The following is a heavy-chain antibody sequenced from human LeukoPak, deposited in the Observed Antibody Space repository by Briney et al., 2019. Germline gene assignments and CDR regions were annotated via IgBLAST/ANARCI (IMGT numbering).Heavy chain of an antibody. V-gene: IGHV3-33*01. CDR1: GFTFSSYG. Sequence: GGSLRLSCATSGFTFSSYGMHWVRQAPGKGLEWVAVIWYDGSNKYYADSVKGRFTISRDNSKNTLYLQMNSLRAEDTAVYYCARDRIQLWVWGQGTLVTVSS. D-gene: IGHD5-18*01. CDR2: IWYDGSNK. CDR3: ARDRIQLWV. J-gene: IGHJ4*02.